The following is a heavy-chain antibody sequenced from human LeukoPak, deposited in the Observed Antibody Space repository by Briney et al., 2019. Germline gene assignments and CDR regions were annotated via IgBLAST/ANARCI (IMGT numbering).Heavy chain of an antibody. V-gene: IGHV3-23*01. CDR2: ISGSGGST. Sequence: GGSLRLSCAAPGFTFSSYAMSWVRQAPGKGLEWVSAISGSGGSTYYADSVKGRFTISRDNSKNTLYLQMNSLRAEDTAVYYCAKNRIVGPYYYYYGMDVWGQGTTVTVSS. D-gene: IGHD1-26*01. CDR1: GFTFSSYA. J-gene: IGHJ6*02. CDR3: AKNRIVGPYYYYYGMDV.